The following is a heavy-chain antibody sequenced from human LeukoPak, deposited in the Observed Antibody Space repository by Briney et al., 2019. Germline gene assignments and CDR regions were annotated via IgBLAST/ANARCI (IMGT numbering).Heavy chain of an antibody. D-gene: IGHD2-15*01. J-gene: IGHJ5*02. CDR2: INSDGSST. Sequence: PGGSLRLSCADSGFTFSSYWMHWVRQAPGKGLVWVSRINSDGSSTSYADSVKGRFTISRDNAKNTLYLQMNSLRAEDTAVYYCARDLYCSGGSCYSGDWFDPWGQGTLVTVSS. V-gene: IGHV3-74*01. CDR3: ARDLYCSGGSCYSGDWFDP. CDR1: GFTFSSYW.